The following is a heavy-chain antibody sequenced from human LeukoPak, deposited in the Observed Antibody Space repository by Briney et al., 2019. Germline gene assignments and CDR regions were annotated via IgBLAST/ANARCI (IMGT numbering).Heavy chain of an antibody. CDR3: VTSRWGSYYGPPDY. CDR2: IKQDGSEK. D-gene: IGHD1-26*01. J-gene: IGHJ4*02. CDR1: GFTFSSYW. V-gene: IGHV3-7*01. Sequence: GGSLRLSCAASGFTFSSYWMSWVRQAPGKGLEWVANIKQDGSEKYYVDSVKGRFTISRDNAKNSLYLQMNSLRAEDTAVYYCVTSRWGSYYGPPDYWGQGTLVTVSS.